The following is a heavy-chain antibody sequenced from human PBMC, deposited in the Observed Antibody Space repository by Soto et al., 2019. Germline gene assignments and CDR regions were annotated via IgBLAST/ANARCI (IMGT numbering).Heavy chain of an antibody. V-gene: IGHV4-59*01. J-gene: IGHJ6*02. CDR1: GDSISRYY. CDR3: ARDQGGEFLKGSGMDV. CDR2: IYYSGET. D-gene: IGHD3-10*01. Sequence: QVQLQESGPGLVKPSETLSLTCTVSGDSISRYYWSWIRLSPGKGLEWIGYIYYSGETNYNPSVKCQVTISVDRTKNQFSLKLSSVTAADTAVYYCARDQGGEFLKGSGMDVWGQGTTVTVSS.